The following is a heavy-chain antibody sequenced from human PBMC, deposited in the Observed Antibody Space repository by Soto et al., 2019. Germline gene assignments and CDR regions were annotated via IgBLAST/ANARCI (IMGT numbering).Heavy chain of an antibody. Sequence: HPGGSLRLSCAASGFTFSAHWMHWVRQAPGKGLVWVSVINSDGSSTNYADSVKGRFTISRDNAKNTLYLQMNSLRAEDTAVYYCAKHHDSSWLLARFFYNYVMDFRGQGTTVIVAS. CDR3: AKHHDSSWLLARFFYNYVMDF. V-gene: IGHV3-74*01. CDR2: INSDGSST. CDR1: GFTFSAHW. J-gene: IGHJ6*02. D-gene: IGHD3-22*01.